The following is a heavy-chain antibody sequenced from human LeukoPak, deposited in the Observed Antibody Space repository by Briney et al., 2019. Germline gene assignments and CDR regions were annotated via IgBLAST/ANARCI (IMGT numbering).Heavy chain of an antibody. CDR2: INSDGSST. CDR3: ARVGVMNTIFFL. D-gene: IGHD3-9*01. Sequence: GGSLRLSCAASGFTFSSYWMHWVRQAPGKGLVWDSRINSDGSSTSYADSVKGRFTISRDNAKNTLYLQMNSLRAENTAVYYCARVGVMNTIFFLWGQGTLVTVSS. CDR1: GFTFSSYW. V-gene: IGHV3-74*01. J-gene: IGHJ4*02.